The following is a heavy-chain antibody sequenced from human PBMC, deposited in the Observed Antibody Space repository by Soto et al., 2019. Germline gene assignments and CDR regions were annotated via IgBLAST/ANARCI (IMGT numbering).Heavy chain of an antibody. CDR3: ARDVLHVGDY. CDR1: GFTFSSYS. D-gene: IGHD2-15*01. V-gene: IGHV3-21*01. CDR2: ISSSSSYI. Sequence: EVQLVESGGGLVKPGGSLRLACAASGFTFSSYSMNWVRQAPGKGLEWVSSISSSSSYIYYADSVKGRFTISRDNAKNSLYLQMNSLRAEDTAVYYCARDVLHVGDYWGQGTLVTVSS. J-gene: IGHJ4*02.